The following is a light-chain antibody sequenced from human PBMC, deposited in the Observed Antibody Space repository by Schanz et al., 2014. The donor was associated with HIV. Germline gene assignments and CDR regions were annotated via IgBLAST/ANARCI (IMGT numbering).Light chain of an antibody. J-gene: IGKJ5*01. CDR3: QQYHLSPVT. Sequence: EIVMTQSPATLSVSPGEGATLSCKASQSINNNYLGWYQQKPGQVPRLLIYGASTRATGVPARFSGSRSGTEFSLTINSLQSEDFAVYFCQQYHLSPVTFGQGTRLEIK. CDR1: QSINNN. CDR2: GAS. V-gene: IGKV3-15*01.